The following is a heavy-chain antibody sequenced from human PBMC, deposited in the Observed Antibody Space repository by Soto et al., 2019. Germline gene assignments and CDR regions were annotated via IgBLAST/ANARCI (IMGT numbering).Heavy chain of an antibody. Sequence: QVQLVQSGAEVKKPGASVKVSCKASGYTFTSYDINWVRQATGQGLEWMGWMNPNSGNTGYAQKFQGRVTMTRNTSISTAYMELSSLRSEDTAVYYCARARGSYHPYYYYGMDVCGQGTTVTVSS. CDR3: ARARGSYHPYYYYGMDV. CDR1: GYTFTSYD. J-gene: IGHJ6*02. D-gene: IGHD1-26*01. CDR2: MNPNSGNT. V-gene: IGHV1-8*01.